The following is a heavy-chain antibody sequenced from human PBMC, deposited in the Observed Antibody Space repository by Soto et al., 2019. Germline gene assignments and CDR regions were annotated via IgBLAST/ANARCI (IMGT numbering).Heavy chain of an antibody. J-gene: IGHJ4*02. CDR2: LSYDGKKT. CDR1: GFIFSSHA. CDR3: AKHAARYDDSGPYVDY. V-gene: IGHV3-30*18. Sequence: PGGSLRLSCAASGFIFSSHAMHWVRQAPGKGLEWVAILSYDGKKTWYADSVQGRFTISRDNSKNTLYLQVTSLRADDTAVYYCAKHAARYDDSGPYVDYWRQGALVTVCS. D-gene: IGHD3-22*01.